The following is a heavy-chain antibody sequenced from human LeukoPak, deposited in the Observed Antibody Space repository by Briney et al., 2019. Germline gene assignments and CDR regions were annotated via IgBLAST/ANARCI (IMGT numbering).Heavy chain of an antibody. CDR1: GFTFSNAW. Sequence: GGSLRLSCAASGFTFSNAWMSWVRQAPGKGLEWVGRIRSKTDGGTTDYAAPVKGRFTISRDDSKNTLYLQMNSLKTEDTAVYYCTTGYSSSWGHYWGQGTLVTVSS. CDR2: IRSKTDGGTT. V-gene: IGHV3-15*01. CDR3: TTGYSSSWGHY. J-gene: IGHJ4*02. D-gene: IGHD6-13*01.